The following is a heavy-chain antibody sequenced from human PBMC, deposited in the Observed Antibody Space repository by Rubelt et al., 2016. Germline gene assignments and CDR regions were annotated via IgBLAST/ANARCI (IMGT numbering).Heavy chain of an antibody. Sequence: QVQLVQSGAEVKKPGASVKVSCKASGYTFNSYGISWVRQAPGQGLEWMGWISVYNGNTNYGQKCHGRVTMTTDTSTSTAYMELRSLRSDDTAVYYCARVEYYYDSSGYSDYWGQGTLVTVSS. J-gene: IGHJ4*02. CDR3: ARVEYYYDSSGYSDY. CDR1: GYTFNSYG. CDR2: ISVYNGNT. V-gene: IGHV1-18*01. D-gene: IGHD3-22*01.